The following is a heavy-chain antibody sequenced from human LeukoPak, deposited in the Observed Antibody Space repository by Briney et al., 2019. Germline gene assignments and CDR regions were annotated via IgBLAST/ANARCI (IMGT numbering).Heavy chain of an antibody. J-gene: IGHJ3*02. CDR1: GYTLTELS. CDR3: ARGSIAARSDAFDI. CDR2: FDPEDGET. D-gene: IGHD6-6*01. Sequence: ASVKVSCKVSGYTLTELSMHWVRQAPGKGLEWMGGFDPEDGETIYAQKFQGRVTMTEDTSTDTAYMELSSLRSEDTAVYYCARGSIAARSDAFDIWGQGTMVTVSS. V-gene: IGHV1-24*01.